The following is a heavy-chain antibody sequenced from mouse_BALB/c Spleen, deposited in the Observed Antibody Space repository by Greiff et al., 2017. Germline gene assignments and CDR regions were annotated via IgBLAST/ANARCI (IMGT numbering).Heavy chain of an antibody. CDR2: ISDGGSYT. J-gene: IGHJ1*01. Sequence: EVQLVESGGGLVKPGGSLKLSCAASGFTFSDYYMYWVRQTPEKRLEWVATISDGGSYTYYPDSVKGRFTISRDNAKNNLYLQMSSLKSEDTAMYYCARGGDYGSSYGYFDVWGAGTTGTVSS. D-gene: IGHD1-1*01. V-gene: IGHV5-4*02. CDR3: ARGGDYGSSYGYFDV. CDR1: GFTFSDYY.